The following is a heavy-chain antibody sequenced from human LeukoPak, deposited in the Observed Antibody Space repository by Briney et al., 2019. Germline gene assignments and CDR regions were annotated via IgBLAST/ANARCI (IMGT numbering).Heavy chain of an antibody. V-gene: IGHV3-30*02. D-gene: IGHD6-19*01. CDR2: IRHDGINR. CDR3: AFVAVRGTYHVDV. J-gene: IGHJ6*04. Sequence: PGGSLRLSCTASIYTFSDFAMHCVRQAPGKGLEWVTFIRHDGINRNYADSVRGRFTISRYNYKNTLSLQMMCQIREGMGIFYCAFVAVRGTYHVDVWGKGTTVSVSS. CDR1: IYTFSDFA.